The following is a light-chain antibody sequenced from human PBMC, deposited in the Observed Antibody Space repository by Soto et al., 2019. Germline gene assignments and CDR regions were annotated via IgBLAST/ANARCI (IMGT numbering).Light chain of an antibody. Sequence: QSALTQPASVSDSPGQSITISCTGTSSDVGGSNFVSWYQQHPGKPPKLIIYDVANRPSGVSNRFSGSKSGSTASLISSSLQTEDEADYYCVSCRSSTTYVFGPGTKLTVL. CDR2: DVA. CDR3: VSCRSSTTYV. V-gene: IGLV2-14*03. J-gene: IGLJ1*01. CDR1: SSDVGGSNF.